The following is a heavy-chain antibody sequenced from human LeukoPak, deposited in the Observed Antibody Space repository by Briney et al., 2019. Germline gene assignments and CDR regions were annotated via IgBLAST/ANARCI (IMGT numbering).Heavy chain of an antibody. D-gene: IGHD3-10*01. CDR1: GFTFSNYA. V-gene: IGHV3-21*01. J-gene: IGHJ4*02. Sequence: GGSLRLSCTASGFTFSNYAMNWVRQAPGKGLEWVSSIRGGSSDIYYADSVKGRFTISRDNAKNSLYLQMNSLRAEDTAVYYCARFTTTGELDVLWFGKFPHTTGGYWGQGTLVTVSS. CDR3: ARFTTTGELDVLWFGKFPHTTGGY. CDR2: IRGGSSDI.